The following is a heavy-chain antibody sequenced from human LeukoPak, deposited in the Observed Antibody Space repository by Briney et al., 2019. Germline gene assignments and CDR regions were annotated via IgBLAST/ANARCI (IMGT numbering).Heavy chain of an antibody. V-gene: IGHV3-11*04. Sequence: GGSLRLSCAASGFTFSDYYLSWIRQAPGKGLEWVSYISSSGSTIYYADSVKGRFTISRDDAKNSLYLQVNSLRADDTAVYYCATYDSSGYFDAFDIWGQGTMVTVSS. J-gene: IGHJ3*02. CDR1: GFTFSDYY. CDR2: ISSSGSTI. CDR3: ATYDSSGYFDAFDI. D-gene: IGHD3-22*01.